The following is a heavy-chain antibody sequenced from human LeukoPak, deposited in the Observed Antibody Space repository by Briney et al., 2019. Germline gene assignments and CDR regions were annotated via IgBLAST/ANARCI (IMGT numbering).Heavy chain of an antibody. CDR2: IYYSGST. Sequence: SETLSLTCTVSGGSISSYYWSWIRQPPGKGLEWIGYIYYSGSTNYNPSLKSRVTISVDTSKNQSSLKLSSVTAADTAVYYCARHSLVVPAAISGYYGMDVWGQGTTVTVSS. V-gene: IGHV4-59*08. J-gene: IGHJ6*02. CDR1: GGSISSYY. CDR3: ARHSLVVPAAISGYYGMDV. D-gene: IGHD2-2*02.